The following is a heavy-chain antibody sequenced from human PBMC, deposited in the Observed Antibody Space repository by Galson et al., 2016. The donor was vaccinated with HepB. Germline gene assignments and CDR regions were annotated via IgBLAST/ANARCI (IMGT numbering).Heavy chain of an antibody. CDR1: GFTFSNYA. Sequence: SLRLSCAASGFTFSNYAMSWVRQAPGKGLEWVSRISGSGGTTYYADSVKGRFTISRDKSKNTLYLQMNSLRGEDTAVYYCAKDLDGYTYGYSYSDHWGQGTLVTVSS. D-gene: IGHD5-18*01. CDR3: AKDLDGYTYGYSYSDH. J-gene: IGHJ4*02. CDR2: ISGSGGTT. V-gene: IGHV3-23*01.